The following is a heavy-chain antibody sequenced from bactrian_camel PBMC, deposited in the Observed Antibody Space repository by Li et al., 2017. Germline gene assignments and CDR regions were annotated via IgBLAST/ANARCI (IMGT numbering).Heavy chain of an antibody. J-gene: IGHJ4*01. Sequence: HVQLVESGGGSVQAGGSLSLSCAASGVFYHSSCMAWFRQAPGKERERVARIDSDGSTTVADFAKGRFTVSKDNAKNTVYLQMNSLKPEDTAMYYCAADPTILGPSGLYCYVAGLGSGNVWGQGTQVTVS. CDR2: IDSDGST. V-gene: IGHV3S53*01. D-gene: IGHD2*01. CDR3: AADPTILGPSGLYCYVAGLGSGNV. CDR1: GVFYHSSC.